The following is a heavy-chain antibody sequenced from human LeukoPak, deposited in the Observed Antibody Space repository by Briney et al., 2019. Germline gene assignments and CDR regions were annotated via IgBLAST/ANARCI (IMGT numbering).Heavy chain of an antibody. CDR1: GVPISSSTYY. J-gene: IGHJ1*01. V-gene: IGHV4-39*01. CDR2: IYHTGST. D-gene: IGHD5-18*01. Sequence: SETLSLTCTVSGVPISSSTYYWYWIRQTPGKGLEWIGSIYHTGSTYYNPSLKSRVRISVDTSKKTFSVTLKSVTAADTAIYYCARGRGNCLGSTDSYGVDFQHWGQGTLVTVSS. CDR3: ARGRGNCLGSTDSYGVDFQH.